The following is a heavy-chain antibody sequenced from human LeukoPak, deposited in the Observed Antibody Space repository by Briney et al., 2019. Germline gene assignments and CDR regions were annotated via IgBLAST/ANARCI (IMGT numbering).Heavy chain of an antibody. CDR1: GYTFTSYY. Sequence: ASVKVSCKASGYTFTSYYMHWVRQAPGQGLEWMGIINPSGGSTSYAQKFQGRVTMTRDTSTSTVYMELSSLRSEDTAVYYCARERVLEDFWSGSSHGMDVWGQGTTVTVSS. D-gene: IGHD3-3*01. V-gene: IGHV1-46*01. CDR2: INPSGGST. J-gene: IGHJ6*02. CDR3: ARERVLEDFWSGSSHGMDV.